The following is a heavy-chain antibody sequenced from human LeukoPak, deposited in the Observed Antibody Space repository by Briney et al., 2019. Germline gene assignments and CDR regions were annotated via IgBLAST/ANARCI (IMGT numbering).Heavy chain of an antibody. J-gene: IGHJ5*02. Sequence: PGGSLRLSCAASGFTFSSYAMSWVRQAPGKGLEWVSAISGSGGSTYYADSVKGRFTIPRDNSKNTLYLQMNSLRAEDTAVYYCAKDQVSSSSPNWFDPWGQGTLVTVSS. D-gene: IGHD2-2*01. V-gene: IGHV3-23*01. CDR2: ISGSGGST. CDR1: GFTFSSYA. CDR3: AKDQVSSSSPNWFDP.